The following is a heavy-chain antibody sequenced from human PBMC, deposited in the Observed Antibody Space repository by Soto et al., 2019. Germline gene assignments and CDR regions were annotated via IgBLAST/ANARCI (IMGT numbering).Heavy chain of an antibody. V-gene: IGHV3-23*01. CDR2: ISAGGGST. D-gene: IGHD6-13*01. CDR3: ARRGPGTYFDY. CDR1: GFTFSSYD. Sequence: GGLLRLSCAASGFTFSSYDMSWVRQSPGQGLEWVSGISAGGGSTYYADSVKGRFTISRDNSKNTLYLQMNSLRTEDTAVYYCARRGPGTYFDYWGQGTLVTVSS. J-gene: IGHJ4*02.